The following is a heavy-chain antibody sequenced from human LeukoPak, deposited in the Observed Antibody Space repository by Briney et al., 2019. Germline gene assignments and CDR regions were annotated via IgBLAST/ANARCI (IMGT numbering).Heavy chain of an antibody. CDR3: ARDSKQLLWFGELSHDAFDI. V-gene: IGHV1-46*01. CDR1: GYTYTSYY. D-gene: IGHD3-10*01. Sequence: ASVKVSCKASGYTYTSYYMHWVRQAPGQGLEWMGIINPSGGSTSYAQKFQGRVTMTRDTSTSTVYMELSSLRPEDTAVYYCARDSKQLLWFGELSHDAFDIWGQGTMVTVSS. J-gene: IGHJ3*02. CDR2: INPSGGST.